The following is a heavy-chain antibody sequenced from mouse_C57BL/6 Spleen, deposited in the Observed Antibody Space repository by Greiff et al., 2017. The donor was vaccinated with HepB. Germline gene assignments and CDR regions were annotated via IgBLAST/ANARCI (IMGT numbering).Heavy chain of an antibody. V-gene: IGHV1-82*01. CDR1: GYAFSSSW. Sequence: VQVVESGPELVKPGASVKISCKASGYAFSSSWMNWVKQRPGKGLEWIGRIYPGDGDTNYNGKFKGKATLTADKSSSTAYMQLSSLTSEDSAVYFCAKEGGSSFLFDYWGQGTTLTVSS. CDR2: IYPGDGDT. D-gene: IGHD1-1*01. CDR3: AKEGGSSFLFDY. J-gene: IGHJ2*01.